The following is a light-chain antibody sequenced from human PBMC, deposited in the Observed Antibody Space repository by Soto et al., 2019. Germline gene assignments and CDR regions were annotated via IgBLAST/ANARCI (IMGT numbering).Light chain of an antibody. V-gene: IGKV3-20*01. J-gene: IGKJ4*01. CDR1: QTLSSTF. Sequence: EIVLTQSPGTLSSSPGERATLSCRAGQTLSSTFLAWYQQKPAQAPRLLIYGASSRATGVPDRFSGSGSGTDFTLTISRVEPEDFAVYYCQQFGTSPTFGGGTRVEIK. CDR2: GAS. CDR3: QQFGTSPT.